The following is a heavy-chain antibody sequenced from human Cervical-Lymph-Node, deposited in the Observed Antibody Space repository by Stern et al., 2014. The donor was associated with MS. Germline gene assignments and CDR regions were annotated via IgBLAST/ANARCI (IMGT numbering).Heavy chain of an antibody. Sequence: VHLVESGGGVVQPGRSLRLSCAASGFTFSTYAMSWVRQAPVKGLEGVAITSYDGSNQYYADSVKGRFTISRDNSNNTLYLQLNSLRPEDTAIYYCARTSLRKVRGVKYHNGLDVWGQGTTVTVSS. CDR3: ARTSLRKVRGVKYHNGLDV. CDR1: GFTFSTYA. V-gene: IGHV3-30*01. D-gene: IGHD3-10*01. CDR2: TSYDGSNQ. J-gene: IGHJ6*02.